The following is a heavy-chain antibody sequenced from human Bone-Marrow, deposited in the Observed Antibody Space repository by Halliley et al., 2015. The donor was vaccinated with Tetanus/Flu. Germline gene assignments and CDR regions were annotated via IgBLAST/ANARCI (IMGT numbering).Heavy chain of an antibody. Sequence: TLSLTCTVSGGSVSSGTFYWNWIRQSPGKGLEWLGYVYFSGRTTYNPSLKSRVTVSVDPANNQFSLSMKSVTAADTAVYYCAIAYGVWPGIGYNGLDVWGQGTAVTVSS. D-gene: IGHD2-8*01. CDR2: VYFSGRT. J-gene: IGHJ6*02. V-gene: IGHV4-61*01. CDR3: AIAYGVWPGIGYNGLDV. CDR1: GGSVSSGTFY.